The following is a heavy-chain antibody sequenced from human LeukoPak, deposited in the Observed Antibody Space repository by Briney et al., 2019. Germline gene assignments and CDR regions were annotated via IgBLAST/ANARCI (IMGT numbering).Heavy chain of an antibody. D-gene: IGHD3-22*01. CDR2: IYHSGST. V-gene: IGHV4-4*02. J-gene: IGHJ4*02. CDR1: GASISSSNW. Sequence: SETLSLTCAVSGASISSSNWWSWVRQPPGKGLEWIGEIYHSGSTNYNPSLKSRVTISVDKSKNQFSLKLSSVTAADTAVYYCARHVRGYYEGLDYWGQGTLVTVSS. CDR3: ARHVRGYYEGLDY.